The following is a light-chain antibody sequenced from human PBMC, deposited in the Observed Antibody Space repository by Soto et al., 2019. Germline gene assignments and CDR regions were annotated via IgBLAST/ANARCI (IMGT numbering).Light chain of an antibody. J-gene: IGKJ4*01. Sequence: EKVLTQSPATLSLSPGERATLSCRASQSVGSYLAWYQQKPGQAPRLLLYAASSRATGIPDRFSGSGSGTDFTLSISRLEPEDFAVYYCQQYGSSLTFGGGTKVDIK. CDR3: QQYGSSLT. CDR2: AAS. V-gene: IGKV3-20*01. CDR1: QSVGSY.